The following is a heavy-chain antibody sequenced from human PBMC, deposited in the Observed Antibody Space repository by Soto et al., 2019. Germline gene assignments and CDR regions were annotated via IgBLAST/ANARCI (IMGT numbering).Heavy chain of an antibody. Sequence: SETLSLTCTVSGGSISSGVYYWSWIRQHPGKGLEWIGYIYYSGSTYYNPSLKSRVTISADTSTNQFSLRLSSVTAADTALYYCARDIDSRFDYWGQGSLVTVSS. CDR1: GGSISSGVYY. D-gene: IGHD3-9*01. J-gene: IGHJ4*02. CDR3: ARDIDSRFDY. V-gene: IGHV4-31*03. CDR2: IYYSGST.